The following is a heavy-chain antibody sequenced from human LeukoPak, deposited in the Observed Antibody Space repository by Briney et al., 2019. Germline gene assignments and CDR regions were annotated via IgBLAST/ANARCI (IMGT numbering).Heavy chain of an antibody. D-gene: IGHD6-19*01. CDR1: GFTFRSDS. J-gene: IGHJ3*02. V-gene: IGHV3-21*01. Sequence: GGSLILSCSASGFTFRSDSMNWVRQAPGNGLEWVSSISCSGSHIYYADSVKGRFTISRDNANTSLYLQMTSLRAQGKVVYYWAGALRYSSGWYFDAFDIWSQGTMVTASS. CDR3: AGALRYSSGWYFDAFDI. CDR2: ISCSGSHI.